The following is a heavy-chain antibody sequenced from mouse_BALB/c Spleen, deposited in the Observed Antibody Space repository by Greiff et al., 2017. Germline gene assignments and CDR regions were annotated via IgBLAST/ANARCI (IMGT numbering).Heavy chain of an antibody. Sequence: QVQLQQPGAELVRPGASVKLSCKASGYTFTSYWVNWVKQRPGQGLEWIGSIYPSDSYTNYNQKFKDKATLTVDKSSSTAYMQLSSPTSEDSAVYYCTRDQFMDYWGQGTSVTVSS. CDR2: IYPSDSYT. CDR3: TRDQFMDY. CDR1: GYTFTSYW. J-gene: IGHJ4*01. V-gene: IGHV1-69*02.